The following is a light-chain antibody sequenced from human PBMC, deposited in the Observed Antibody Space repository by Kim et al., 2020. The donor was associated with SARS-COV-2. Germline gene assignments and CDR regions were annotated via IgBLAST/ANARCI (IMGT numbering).Light chain of an antibody. CDR2: DAS. Sequence: ASVEDREAITGRASQAISSGLAWYQQKPGKAPNLLIFDASTLESGVPSRFSGSGSGTDFTLTINSLQPEDFTTYNCQQFNSYPISFGQGTRLETK. CDR3: QQFNSYPIS. V-gene: IGKV1-13*02. CDR1: QAISSG. J-gene: IGKJ5*01.